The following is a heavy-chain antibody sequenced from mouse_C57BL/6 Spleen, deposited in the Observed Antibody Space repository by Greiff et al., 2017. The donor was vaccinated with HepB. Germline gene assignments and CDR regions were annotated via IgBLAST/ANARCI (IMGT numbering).Heavy chain of an antibody. Sequence: QVQLQQSGPELVKPGASVKISCKASGYAFSSSWMNWVKQRPGKGLEWIGRIYPGDGDTNYNGKFKGKATLTADKSSSTAYMQLSSLTSEDSAVYFCARSKGYYYGSSYFDYWGQGTTLTVSS. CDR3: ARSKGYYYGSSYFDY. CDR2: IYPGDGDT. V-gene: IGHV1-82*01. J-gene: IGHJ2*01. CDR1: GYAFSSSW. D-gene: IGHD1-1*01.